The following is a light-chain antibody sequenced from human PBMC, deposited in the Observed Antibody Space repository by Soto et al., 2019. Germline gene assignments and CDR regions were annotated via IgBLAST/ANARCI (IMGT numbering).Light chain of an antibody. CDR1: QSMNSW. V-gene: IGKV1-5*03. J-gene: IGKJ1*01. Sequence: DIQMTQSPATLSASVGDRVTITCRASQSMNSWLAWYQQKPGKAPKLLIYKASSLESGVPSRFSGSGSGTEFTLTISSLQPEDFATYYCQQYVSYWTFGQGTKVEI. CDR3: QQYVSYWT. CDR2: KAS.